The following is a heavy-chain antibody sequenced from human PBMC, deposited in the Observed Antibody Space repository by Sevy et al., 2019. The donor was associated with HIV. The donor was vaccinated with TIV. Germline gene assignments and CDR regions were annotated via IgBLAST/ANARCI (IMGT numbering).Heavy chain of an antibody. D-gene: IGHD5-18*01. CDR3: ARVGSVMGYGYGYYAFDI. Sequence: SETLSLTCTVSGGSISSGGYYWSWIRQHPGKGLEWIGYIYYSGSTYYNPSLKSRVTISVDTSKNQFSLKLSSVTAADTAVYYCARVGSVMGYGYGYYAFDIWGQGTMVTVSS. CDR1: GGSISSGGYY. CDR2: IYYSGST. J-gene: IGHJ3*02. V-gene: IGHV4-31*03.